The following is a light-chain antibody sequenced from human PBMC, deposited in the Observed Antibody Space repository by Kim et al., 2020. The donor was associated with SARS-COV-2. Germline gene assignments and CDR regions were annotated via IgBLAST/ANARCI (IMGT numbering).Light chain of an antibody. CDR2: GAS. V-gene: IGKV3-11*01. J-gene: IGKJ5*01. Sequence: TLPPGETATLSCRARQTVSNHLAWYQQKPGQAPRLLIYGASNRATGIPARFSGSGSGTDFTLTISSLEPEDFAVYYCQQRTNRITFGQGTRLEIK. CDR1: QTVSNH. CDR3: QQRTNRIT.